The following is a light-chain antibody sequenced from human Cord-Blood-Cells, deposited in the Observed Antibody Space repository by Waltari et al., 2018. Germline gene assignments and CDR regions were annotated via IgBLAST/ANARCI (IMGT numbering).Light chain of an antibody. CDR3: QQYYSYPLT. J-gene: IGKJ4*01. V-gene: IGKV1-8*01. CDR1: QGISSY. Sequence: AIRMTQSPSSFSASTGDSVTITCRASQGISSYLAWYQQKPGKAPKLLIYAASTLQSGVPSRFSGSGSGTDFTRTISCLQSEDFATYYCQQYYSYPLTFGGGTKVEIK. CDR2: AAS.